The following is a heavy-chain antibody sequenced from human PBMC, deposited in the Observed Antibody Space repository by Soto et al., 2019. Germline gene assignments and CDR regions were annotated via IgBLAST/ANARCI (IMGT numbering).Heavy chain of an antibody. Sequence: SETLSLTCTVSGDAIASGGFYWSWIRQHPGKGLEWIGCIYSSGTTHYNPSLKSRVTISVDTSKNQFSLNLSSVTAADAAIFYCARTPGRGWSQLGWFDAWGQGALVTVSS. CDR2: IYSSGTT. D-gene: IGHD6-19*01. CDR3: ARTPGRGWSQLGWFDA. CDR1: GDAIASGGFY. J-gene: IGHJ5*02. V-gene: IGHV4-31*03.